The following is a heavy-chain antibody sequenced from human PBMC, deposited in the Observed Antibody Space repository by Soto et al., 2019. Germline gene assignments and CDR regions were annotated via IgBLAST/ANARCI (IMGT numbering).Heavy chain of an antibody. D-gene: IGHD2-15*01. CDR2: IYYSGST. CDR1: GGSISSSSYY. CDR3: ARRDVVVVAATLRWNWFDP. V-gene: IGHV4-39*01. J-gene: IGHJ5*02. Sequence: SETLSLTCTVSGGSISSSSYYWGWIRQPPGKGLEWIGSIYYSGSTYYNPSLKSRVTISVDTSKNQFSLKLSSVTAADTAVYYCARRDVVVVAATLRWNWFDPWGQGTLVTVSS.